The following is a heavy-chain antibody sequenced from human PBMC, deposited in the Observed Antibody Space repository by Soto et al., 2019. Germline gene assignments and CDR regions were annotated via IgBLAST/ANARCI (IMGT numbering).Heavy chain of an antibody. CDR1: GFTFSSYA. CDR2: ISGSGGNA. J-gene: IGHJ6*02. CDR3: AKDGASGSYPPYYYYGMDV. V-gene: IGHV3-23*01. Sequence: EVQLLESGGGLVQPGGSLRLSCAASGFTFSSYAMSWVRQAPGKGLEWVSTISGSGGNAYYADSVKGRFSISRDNSKNTLHLQMNSLRADDTAVYHCAKDGASGSYPPYYYYGMDVWGQGTTVTVSS. D-gene: IGHD1-26*01.